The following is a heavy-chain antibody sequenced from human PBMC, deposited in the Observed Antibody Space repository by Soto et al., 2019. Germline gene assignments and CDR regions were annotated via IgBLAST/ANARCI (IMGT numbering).Heavy chain of an antibody. CDR3: ARNGYYYYYYGMDV. D-gene: IGHD2-8*01. CDR2: INHSGST. V-gene: IGHV4-34*01. CDR1: GGSFSGYY. J-gene: IGHJ6*02. Sequence: SETLSLTCTVYGGSFSGYYWSWIRQPPGKGLEWIGEINHSGSTNYNPSLKSRVTISVDTSKNQFSLKLSSVTAADTAVYYCARNGYYYYYYGMDVWGQGTTVT.